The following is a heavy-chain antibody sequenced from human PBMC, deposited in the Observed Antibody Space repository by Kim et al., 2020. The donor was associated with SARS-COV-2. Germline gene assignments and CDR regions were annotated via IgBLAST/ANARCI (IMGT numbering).Heavy chain of an antibody. CDR2: INTNTGNP. CDR1: GYTFTSYA. V-gene: IGHV7-4-1*02. J-gene: IGHJ4*02. CDR3: ARVRFPSWGGCSGGSCYSDY. D-gene: IGHD2-15*01. Sequence: ASVKVSCKASGYTFTSYAMNWVRQAPGQGLEWMGWINTNTGNPTYAQGFTGRFVFSLDTSVSTAYLQISSLKAEDTAVYYCARVRFPSWGGCSGGSCYSDYWGQGTLVTVSS.